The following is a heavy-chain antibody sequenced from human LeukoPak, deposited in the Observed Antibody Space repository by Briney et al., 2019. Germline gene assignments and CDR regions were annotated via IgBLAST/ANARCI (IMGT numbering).Heavy chain of an antibody. V-gene: IGHV3-30-3*01. Sequence: HPGGSLRLSCAASGFTFSSYAMHWVRQAPGKGLEWVAVISYDGSNKYYADSVKGRFTISRDNSKNTLYLQMNSLRAEDTAVYYCARDSGGFSNWFDPWGQGTLVTVSS. CDR2: ISYDGSNK. CDR3: ARDSGGFSNWFDP. CDR1: GFTFSSYA. D-gene: IGHD3-10*01. J-gene: IGHJ5*02.